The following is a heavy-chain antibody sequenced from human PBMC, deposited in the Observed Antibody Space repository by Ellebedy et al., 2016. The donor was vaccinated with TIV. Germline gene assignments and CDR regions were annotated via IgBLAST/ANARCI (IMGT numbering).Heavy chain of an antibody. J-gene: IGHJ6*02. CDR3: AKDTLHCTLTNCYQDYYYGMDV. CDR1: GFTFSNYG. V-gene: IGHV3-30*18. Sequence: PGGSLRLSCAASGFTFSNYGMHWVRRAPGKGLEWVAGLSYDGSKRYSVASVKGRFTISRDNSKNTLYLQMSSLRAEDAAVYYCAKDTLHCTLTNCYQDYYYGMDVWGQGTTVTVS. D-gene: IGHD2-2*01. CDR2: LSYDGSKR.